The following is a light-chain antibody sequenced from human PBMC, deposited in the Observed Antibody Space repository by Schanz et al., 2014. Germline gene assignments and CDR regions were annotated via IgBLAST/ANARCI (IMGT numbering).Light chain of an antibody. CDR2: AND. J-gene: IGLJ3*02. CDR1: TSNIGSNV. Sequence: QSVLTQPPSASGTPGQTVTISSSGSTSNIGSNVVNWYQHLPGTAPKLLIYANDQRPSGVPDRFSASKSGTSASLAISGLRSEDEADYYCATWDDSLLFGGGTKLTVL. CDR3: ATWDDSLL. V-gene: IGLV1-47*02.